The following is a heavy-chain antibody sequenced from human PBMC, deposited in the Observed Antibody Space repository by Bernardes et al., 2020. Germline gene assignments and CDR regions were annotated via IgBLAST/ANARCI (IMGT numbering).Heavy chain of an antibody. CDR1: AFPFKSFG. V-gene: IGHV3-30*18. CDR3: AKVIKGGMDV. Sequence: GGSLRLSCAASAFPFKSFGMNWVRQAPGKGLEWVAIISYDGSEQYYADSVRDRFTISRDNSKNTLFLQMDTLRPEDTATYYCAKVIKGGMDVWGQGTTVTVSS. D-gene: IGHD3-16*02. J-gene: IGHJ6*02. CDR2: ISYDGSEQ.